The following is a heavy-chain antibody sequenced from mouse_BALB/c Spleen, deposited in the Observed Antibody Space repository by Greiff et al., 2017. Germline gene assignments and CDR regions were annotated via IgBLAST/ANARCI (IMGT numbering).Heavy chain of an antibody. J-gene: IGHJ4*01. V-gene: IGHV5-12-1*01. Sequence: EVKLVESGGGLVKPGGSLKLSCAASGFAFSSYDMSWVRQTPEKRLEWVAYISSGGGSTYYPDTVKGRFTISRDNAKNTLYLQMSSLKSEDTAMYYCARQIYYDYDGVMDYWGQGTSVTVSS. CDR2: ISSGGGST. D-gene: IGHD2-4*01. CDR1: GFAFSSYD. CDR3: ARQIYYDYDGVMDY.